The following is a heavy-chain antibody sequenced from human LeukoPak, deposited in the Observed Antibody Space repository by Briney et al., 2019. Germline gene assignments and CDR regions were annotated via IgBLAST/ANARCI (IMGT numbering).Heavy chain of an antibody. J-gene: IGHJ4*02. CDR1: GGTFSSYA. D-gene: IGHD3-22*01. CDR2: IIPIFGTA. V-gene: IGHV1-69*13. Sequence: ASVKVSCKASGGTFSSYAISWVRQAPGQGLEWMGGIIPIFGTANYAQKFQGRVTITADESTSTAHMELSSLRSEDTAVYYCARDGYYDSSGPEENHYFDYWGQGTMVTVSS. CDR3: ARDGYYDSSGPEENHYFDY.